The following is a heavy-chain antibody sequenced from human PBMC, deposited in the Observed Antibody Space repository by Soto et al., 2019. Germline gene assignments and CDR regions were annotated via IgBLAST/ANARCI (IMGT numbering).Heavy chain of an antibody. Sequence: QVQLVQSGAEVKKPGASVKVSCKASGYTFTSYAISWVRQAPGQGLEWMGWISAYNGNTNYAQKLQGRGTMSTYTSTTTAYMEPRSLRSDDTAVYYCARSGPPAGYWCQGTLVSVSS. V-gene: IGHV1-18*01. CDR2: ISAYNGNT. J-gene: IGHJ4*02. D-gene: IGHD3-10*01. CDR1: GYTFTSYA. CDR3: ARSGPPAGY.